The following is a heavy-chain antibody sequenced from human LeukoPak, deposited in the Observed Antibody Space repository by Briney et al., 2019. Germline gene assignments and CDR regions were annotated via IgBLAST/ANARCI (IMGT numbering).Heavy chain of an antibody. Sequence: GGSLRLSCAASGFTFSSYAMSWVRQAPGKGLEWVSAISGSGGSTYYADSVKGRFTISRDNSKNTLYLQMNSLRAEDTAVYYCAKDHYLQWIQIWFPFDYWGQGTLVTVSS. D-gene: IGHD5-18*01. V-gene: IGHV3-23*01. J-gene: IGHJ4*02. CDR1: GFTFSSYA. CDR3: AKDHYLQWIQIWFPFDY. CDR2: ISGSGGST.